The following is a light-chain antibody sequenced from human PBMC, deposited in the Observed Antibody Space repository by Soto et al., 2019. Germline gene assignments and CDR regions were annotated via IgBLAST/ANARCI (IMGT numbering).Light chain of an antibody. Sequence: QSALTQPPSASGSPGQSVTISCTGTSSDVGGYNYVSWYQQHPGKAPKLMIYEVSKRPSGVPDRFSGSKSGNTASLTVSGLQAEDEADYYCSSNAGSNNHYCFGTGTTVTVL. CDR1: SSDVGGYNY. V-gene: IGLV2-8*01. CDR2: EVS. J-gene: IGLJ1*01. CDR3: SSNAGSNNHYC.